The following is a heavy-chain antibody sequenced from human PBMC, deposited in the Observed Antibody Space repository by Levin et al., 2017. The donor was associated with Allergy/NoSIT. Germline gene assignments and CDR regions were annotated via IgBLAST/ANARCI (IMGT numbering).Heavy chain of an antibody. CDR2: INNNGGTT. CDR3: VREYYGLLAGYYFDY. Sequence: GESLKISCAASGFSFSTFEMNWVRQAPGKGLEWLSYINNNGGTTHYADSVKGRFTVSRDNAKSSLFLQMNSLRPEDSAVYYCVREYYGLLAGYYFDYWGQGTVVTVSS. D-gene: IGHD3-9*01. J-gene: IGHJ4*02. V-gene: IGHV3-48*03. CDR1: GFSFSTFE.